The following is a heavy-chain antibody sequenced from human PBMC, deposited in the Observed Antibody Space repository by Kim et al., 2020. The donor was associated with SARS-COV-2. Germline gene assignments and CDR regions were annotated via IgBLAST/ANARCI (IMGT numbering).Heavy chain of an antibody. J-gene: IGHJ4*02. CDR2: INAGNGNT. V-gene: IGHV1-3*01. CDR1: GYTFTSYA. Sequence: ASVKVSCKASGYTFTSYAMHWVRQAPGQRLEWMGWINAGNGNTKYSQKFQGRVTITRDTSASTAYMELSSLRSEDTAVYYCARGFTYYDILTGYYSFDYFDYWGQGTLVTVSS. CDR3: ARGFTYYDILTGYYSFDYFDY. D-gene: IGHD3-9*01.